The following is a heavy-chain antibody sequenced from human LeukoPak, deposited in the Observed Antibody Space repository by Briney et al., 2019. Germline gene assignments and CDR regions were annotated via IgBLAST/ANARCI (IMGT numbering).Heavy chain of an antibody. J-gene: IGHJ5*02. Sequence: ASVKVSSKASGGTFSSYAISWVRQAPGQGLEWMGRIIPILGIANYAQKFQGRVTITADKSTSTAYMELSSLRSEDTAVYYCARDSGPDISAAWFDPWGQGTLVTVSS. D-gene: IGHD6-13*01. V-gene: IGHV1-69*04. CDR2: IIPILGIA. CDR3: ARDSGPDISAAWFDP. CDR1: GGTFSSYA.